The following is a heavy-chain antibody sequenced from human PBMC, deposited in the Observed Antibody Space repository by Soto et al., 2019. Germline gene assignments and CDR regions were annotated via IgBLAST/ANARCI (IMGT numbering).Heavy chain of an antibody. CDR2: IIPILGIA. Sequence: QVQLVQSGAEVKKPGSSVKVSCKASGGTFSSYTINWVRQAPGQGLEWMGRIIPILGIANYAQKFQGRVTITADKSTSTAYMELSSLRSEDTAVYYCARDGSHRCSSTSCSEIDYWGQGTLVTVSS. CDR1: GGTFSSYT. D-gene: IGHD2-2*01. V-gene: IGHV1-69*08. J-gene: IGHJ4*02. CDR3: ARDGSHRCSSTSCSEIDY.